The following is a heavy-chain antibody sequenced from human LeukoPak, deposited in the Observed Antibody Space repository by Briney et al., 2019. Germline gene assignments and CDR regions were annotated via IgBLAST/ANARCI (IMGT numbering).Heavy chain of an antibody. V-gene: IGHV3-23*01. CDR1: GFTVSDYY. CDR3: AKGHYGSGSYPYYMDV. D-gene: IGHD3-10*01. CDR2: ISGSGGST. Sequence: GGSLRLSCAASGFTVSDYYMSWVRQAPGKGLEWVSAISGSGGSTYYADSVKGRFTISRDNSKNTLYLQMNSLRAEDTAVYYCAKGHYGSGSYPYYMDVWGKGTTVTIPS. J-gene: IGHJ6*03.